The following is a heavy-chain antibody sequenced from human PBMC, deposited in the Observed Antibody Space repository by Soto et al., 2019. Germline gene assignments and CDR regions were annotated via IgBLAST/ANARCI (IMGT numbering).Heavy chain of an antibody. Sequence: QVQLVQSGAEVRKPGASVKVSCKASGYTFTTYDINWVRQATGQGLEWMGWMNPNSGNTVYAQKFQGRVTMTRNPSINTAYMELTSLTSDDTAVYYCARYHYYYCMDVWGQGTTVTVSS. D-gene: IGHD3-22*01. V-gene: IGHV1-8*01. CDR2: MNPNSGNT. J-gene: IGHJ6*02. CDR3: ARYHYYYCMDV. CDR1: GYTFTTYD.